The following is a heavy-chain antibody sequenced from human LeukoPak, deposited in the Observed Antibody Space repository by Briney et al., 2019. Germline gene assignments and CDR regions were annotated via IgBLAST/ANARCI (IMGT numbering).Heavy chain of an antibody. J-gene: IGHJ6*02. D-gene: IGHD6-13*01. CDR3: ARGQIKAGQRRRSGYYGMDV. CDR2: ISAYNGNT. V-gene: IGHV1-18*01. CDR1: GYTFTSYG. Sequence: ASVKVSCKAPGYTFTSYGISWVRQAPGQGLEWMGWISAYNGNTNYAQKLQGRVTMTTDTSTSTAYMELRSLRSEDTAVYYCARGQIKAGQRRRSGYYGMDVWGQGTTVTVSS.